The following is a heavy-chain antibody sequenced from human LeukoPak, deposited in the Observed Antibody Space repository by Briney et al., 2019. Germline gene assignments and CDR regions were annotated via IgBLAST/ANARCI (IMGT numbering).Heavy chain of an antibody. Sequence: SETLSLTCAVYGGAFSGYYWSWIRQPPGKGLEWIGDINHSGDTKYNPSLKSRVSMSVDVSKDQFSLKLTSLTAADTAVYYCARGSRNYNNYEGADYWGQGTLLTVSS. CDR2: INHSGDT. D-gene: IGHD4-11*01. CDR1: GGAFSGYY. J-gene: IGHJ4*02. CDR3: ARGSRNYNNYEGADY. V-gene: IGHV4-34*01.